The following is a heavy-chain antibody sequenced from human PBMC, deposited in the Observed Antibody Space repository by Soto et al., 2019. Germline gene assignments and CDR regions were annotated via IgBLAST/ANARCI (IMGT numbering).Heavy chain of an antibody. V-gene: IGHV3-23*04. CDR1: EFTFRSYW. D-gene: IGHD5-18*01. CDR2: ISGSGGST. CDR3: AKVVDTAASADY. Sequence: EVQLVDSGGGLVQPGGSLRLSCAASEFTFRSYWMHWVRQSPGKGLVWVSRISGSGGSTYYADSVKGRFTISRDNSKNTLYLQMNSLRAEDTAVYYCAKVVDTAASADYWGQGTLVTVSS. J-gene: IGHJ4*02.